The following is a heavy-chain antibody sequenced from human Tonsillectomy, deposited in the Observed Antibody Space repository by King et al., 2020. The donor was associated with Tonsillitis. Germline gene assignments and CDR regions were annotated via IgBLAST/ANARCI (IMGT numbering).Heavy chain of an antibody. CDR3: AKDLNDWADYDIEAYSDGLDV. CDR2: ISYDGSNQ. CDR1: GFTFSSYG. D-gene: IGHD3-9*01. Sequence: VQLVESGGGVVQPGRSLRLSCAASGFTFSSYGMHWVRQAPGKGLEWVAVISYDGSNQYYAESVKGRFSISRDNSKNTLYLQMSSLRAEDTAFYYCAKDLNDWADYDIEAYSDGLDVWGQGTTVTGSS. V-gene: IGHV3-30*18. J-gene: IGHJ6*02.